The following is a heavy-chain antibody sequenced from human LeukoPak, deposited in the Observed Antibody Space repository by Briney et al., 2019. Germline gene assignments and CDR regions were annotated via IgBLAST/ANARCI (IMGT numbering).Heavy chain of an antibody. V-gene: IGHV4-4*02. CDR2: VHLSGAS. CDR3: ARESGAFSPFGF. CDR1: GGPILTTNW. Sequence: SETLSLTCAVPGGPILTTNWRGWVRQPPGKGLEWIGEVHLSGASNYNPSLKSRVSMSIDKSRNQLSLELTSVTAGYITIHYCARESGAFSPFGFWGQGTLVTVSS. J-gene: IGHJ4*02. D-gene: IGHD1-26*01.